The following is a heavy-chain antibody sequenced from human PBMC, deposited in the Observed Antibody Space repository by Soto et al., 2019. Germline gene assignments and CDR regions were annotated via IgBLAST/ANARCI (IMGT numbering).Heavy chain of an antibody. CDR3: ARLYCSGGSCYSSGGWYFYY. D-gene: IGHD2-15*01. V-gene: IGHV3-20*01. CDR2: INWNGGST. Sequence: GGSLRLSCAASGFSFDDYGMSWVRQAPGKGLEWVSGINWNGGSTGYADSVKGRFTISRDNAKNSLYLQMNSLRAEDTALYHCARLYCSGGSCYSSGGWYFYYWGQRTLVTVSA. CDR1: GFSFDDYG. J-gene: IGHJ4*02.